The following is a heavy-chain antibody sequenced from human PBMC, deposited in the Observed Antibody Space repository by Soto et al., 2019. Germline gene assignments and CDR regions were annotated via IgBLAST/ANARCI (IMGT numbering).Heavy chain of an antibody. CDR1: GGSISSYY. CDR2: IYYSGST. J-gene: IGHJ5*02. Sequence: SETLSLTCTVSGGSISSYYWSWIRQPPGKGLEWIGYIYYSGSTNYNPSLKSRVTISVDTSKNQFSLKLSSVTAADTAVYYCARDRYRYYDFWSGNRGWFDPWGQGTLVTVSS. CDR3: ARDRYRYYDFWSGNRGWFDP. V-gene: IGHV4-59*01. D-gene: IGHD3-3*01.